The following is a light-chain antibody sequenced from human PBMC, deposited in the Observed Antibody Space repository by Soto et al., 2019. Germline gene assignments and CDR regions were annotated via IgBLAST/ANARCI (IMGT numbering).Light chain of an antibody. V-gene: IGLV2-14*01. J-gene: IGLJ2*01. CDR2: EVS. CDR1: SSDVAYYNF. CDR3: SSYTTSSTLV. Sequence: QSALTQPASVSGSPGQSITISCTGTSSDVAYYNFVSWYQQHPGKAPQLLIYEVSSRPSGVSDRFSGSKSGNTASLTISGLQAEDEADYYCSSYTTSSTLVFGGGTKVTV.